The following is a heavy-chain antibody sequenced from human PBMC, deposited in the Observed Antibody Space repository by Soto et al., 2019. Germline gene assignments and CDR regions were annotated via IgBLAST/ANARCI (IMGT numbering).Heavy chain of an antibody. J-gene: IGHJ4*02. D-gene: IGHD6-13*01. CDR1: GGSVSSGSYY. V-gene: IGHV4-61*01. CDR2: IYYSGST. Sequence: KTSETLSLTCTVSGGSVSSGSYYWSWIRQPPGKGLEWIGYIYYSGSTNYNPSLKSRVTISVDTSKNQFSLKLSSVTAADTAVYYCARDSAAAGIVFDYWGQGTLVTVSS. CDR3: ARDSAAAGIVFDY.